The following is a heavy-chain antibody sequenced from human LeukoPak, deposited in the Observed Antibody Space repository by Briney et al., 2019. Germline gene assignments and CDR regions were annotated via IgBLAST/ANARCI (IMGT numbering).Heavy chain of an antibody. J-gene: IGHJ4*02. CDR1: GYTFTGYY. CDR3: ARSVREVIDSSRAPFDY. V-gene: IGHV1-2*02. CDR2: INSNSGDT. D-gene: IGHD3-10*01. Sequence: ASVKVSCKASGYTFTGYYIHWLRQAPGQGLEWMGWINSNSGDTNYAQKFQGRVTMTRDTSISTAYMELSSLRSDDTAVYYCARSVREVIDSSRAPFDYWGQGTLVTDSS.